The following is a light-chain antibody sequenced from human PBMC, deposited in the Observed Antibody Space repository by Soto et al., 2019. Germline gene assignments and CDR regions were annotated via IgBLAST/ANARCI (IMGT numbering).Light chain of an antibody. J-gene: IGLJ1*01. V-gene: IGLV2-11*01. CDR1: SSDVGGYNY. CDR3: CSYAGSYLGV. CDR2: DVS. Sequence: QSALTQPRSVSGSPGQSVTISCTGTSSDVGGYNYVSWYQQHPGKAPKLKIYDVSKRPSGVPDRFSGSKSGNTASLTISGLQAEDEADYYCCSYAGSYLGVFGTGTKLTVL.